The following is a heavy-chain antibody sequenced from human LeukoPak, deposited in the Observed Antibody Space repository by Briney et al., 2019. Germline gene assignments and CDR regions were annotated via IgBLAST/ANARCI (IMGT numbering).Heavy chain of an antibody. V-gene: IGHV4-30-2*01. CDR2: IYHSGST. J-gene: IGHJ6*02. CDR3: ARADGDYGSYYGMDV. CDR1: GGSISSGGYS. D-gene: IGHD4-17*01. Sequence: PSETLSLTCAVSGGSISSGGYSWSWIRQPPGKGLEWIGYIYHSGSTYYNPSLKSRVTISVDRSKNQFSLKLSSVTAADTAVYYCARADGDYGSYYGMDVWGQGTTVTVSS.